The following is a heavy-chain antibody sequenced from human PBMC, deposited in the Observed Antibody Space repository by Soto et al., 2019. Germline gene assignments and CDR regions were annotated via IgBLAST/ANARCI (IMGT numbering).Heavy chain of an antibody. CDR3: ARSRYCSSTSCFTLGDYFDS. J-gene: IGHJ4*02. CDR2: IYYSGTT. D-gene: IGHD2-2*01. V-gene: IGHV4-30-4*01. Sequence: QVQLQESGPRLVKPSQTLSLTCTVSGDSISSGDYYWSWIRQPPGKGLEWIGHIYYSGTTYYNPALSSRVTISVATCKNQVSVKVSSVTAADTAVYHCARSRYCSSTSCFTLGDYFDSWGPGTLVTVSS. CDR1: GDSISSGDYY.